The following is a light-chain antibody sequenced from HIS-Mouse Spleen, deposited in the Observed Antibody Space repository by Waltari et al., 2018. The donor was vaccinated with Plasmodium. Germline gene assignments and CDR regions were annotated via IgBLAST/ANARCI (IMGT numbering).Light chain of an antibody. V-gene: IGLV2-11*01. CDR2: DVS. CDR1: SSDVGGYNY. Sequence: QSALTQPRSVSGSPGQSVTISCTGTSSDVGGYNYVSWYQQHPGHAPKLMIYDVSKRPSVVPDLFSGSKSGNTASLTISGLQAEDEADYYFCSYAGSYTYVFGTGTKVTVL. CDR3: CSYAGSYTYV. J-gene: IGLJ1*01.